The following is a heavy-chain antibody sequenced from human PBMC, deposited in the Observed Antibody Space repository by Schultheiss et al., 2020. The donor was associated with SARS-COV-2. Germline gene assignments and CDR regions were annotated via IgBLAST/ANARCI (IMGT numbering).Heavy chain of an antibody. D-gene: IGHD3-3*01. CDR1: GFTFSSYS. J-gene: IGHJ5*02. V-gene: IGHV3-21*01. CDR3: ARDQKGVLRFLEWLLHL. CDR2: ISGSGGST. Sequence: GGSLRLSCAASGFTFSSYSMNWVRQAPGKGLEWVSAISGSGGSTYYADSVKGRFTISRDNAKNSLYLQMNSLRAEDTAVYYCARDQKGVLRFLEWLLHLWGQGTRVTVSS.